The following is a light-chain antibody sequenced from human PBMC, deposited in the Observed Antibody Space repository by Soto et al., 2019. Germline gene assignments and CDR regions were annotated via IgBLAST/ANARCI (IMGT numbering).Light chain of an antibody. J-gene: IGKJ2*01. CDR2: GAS. CDR3: QQYNNWYT. Sequence: EIVMTQSPATLSVSPGESATLSCRASQSVNTNLAWYQQKPGQAPRLLIYGASTRATSIPARFSGSGSGTEFTLTISSLQSEDFAVYYCQQYNNWYTFGQGTKLEIK. CDR1: QSVNTN. V-gene: IGKV3-15*01.